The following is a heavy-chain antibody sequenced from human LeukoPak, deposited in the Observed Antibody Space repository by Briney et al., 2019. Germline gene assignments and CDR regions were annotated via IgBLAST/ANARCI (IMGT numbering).Heavy chain of an antibody. J-gene: IGHJ3*02. V-gene: IGHV3-48*03. CDR1: GFSFSNYE. D-gene: IGHD6-6*01. CDR2: MSSSGSMT. Sequence: GGSLRLSCAASGFSFSNYEMNWVRQTPGKGLEWVSYMSSSGSMTWYADSVKGRFTISRDNAKNTLYLQMNSLRAEDTAVYYCASLFLCYGCSSSSHNFNIWGQGTMVTVSS. CDR3: ASLFLCYGCSSSSHNFNI.